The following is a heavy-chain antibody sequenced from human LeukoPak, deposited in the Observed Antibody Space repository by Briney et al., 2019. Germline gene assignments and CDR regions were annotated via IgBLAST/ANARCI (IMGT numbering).Heavy chain of an antibody. Sequence: SVKVSCKASGGTFSSYANSWVRQAPGQGLEWMGGIIPIFGTANYAQKFQGRVTITADESTSTAYMELSSLRSEDTAVYYCARGGYQLPEISWFDPWGQGTLVTVSS. CDR1: GGTFSSYA. D-gene: IGHD2-2*01. CDR2: IIPIFGTA. CDR3: ARGGYQLPEISWFDP. V-gene: IGHV1-69*01. J-gene: IGHJ5*02.